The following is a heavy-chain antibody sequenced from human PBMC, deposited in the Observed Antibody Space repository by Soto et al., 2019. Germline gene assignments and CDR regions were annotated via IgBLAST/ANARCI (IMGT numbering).Heavy chain of an antibody. J-gene: IGHJ3*01. D-gene: IGHD1-20*01. V-gene: IGHV1-2*02. CDR2: FNPNSGGT. Sequence: QVHLVQSGAEVKKPGTSLKVSCKASGYTFTDFYLHWVRQVPGRGPEWVGWFNPNSGGTNFGRKLQGRVIMTSNEASNTAYMELNGLTSDDAAVYYCARPAAPRMEADGIDFLGQGTMITVSS. CDR3: ARPAAPRMEADGIDF. CDR1: GYTFTDFY.